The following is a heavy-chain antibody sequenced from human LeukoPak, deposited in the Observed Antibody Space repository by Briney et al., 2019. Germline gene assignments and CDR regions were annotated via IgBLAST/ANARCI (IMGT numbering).Heavy chain of an antibody. V-gene: IGHV4-4*02. Sequence: GSLRLSCAASGFTFSSYAMSWVRQPPGKGLEWIGEIYHSGITNYNPSLKSRVTVSVDKSKNQFSLKLTSVTAADTAVYYCANLGVSVTTIDSWGQGTLVTVSS. CDR2: IYHSGIT. D-gene: IGHD4-17*01. CDR3: ANLGVSVTTIDS. J-gene: IGHJ4*02. CDR1: GFTFSSYAM.